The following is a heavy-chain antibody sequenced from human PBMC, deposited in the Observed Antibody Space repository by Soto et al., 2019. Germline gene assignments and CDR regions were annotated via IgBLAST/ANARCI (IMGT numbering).Heavy chain of an antibody. J-gene: IGHJ4*02. CDR1: GFAFSNYA. V-gene: IGHV3-23*01. CDR2: LTGGGDNP. CDR3: ARGGSGWYPFDY. D-gene: IGHD6-19*01. Sequence: EVQLLESGGGLVQPGGSLRLSCAASGFAFSNYAMSWVRQSPGKGLEWISSLTGGGDNPHYAESVKGRFTISRDNSKSTLFLQINSLSDGDTAVYYCARGGSGWYPFDYWGQCTLVTVS.